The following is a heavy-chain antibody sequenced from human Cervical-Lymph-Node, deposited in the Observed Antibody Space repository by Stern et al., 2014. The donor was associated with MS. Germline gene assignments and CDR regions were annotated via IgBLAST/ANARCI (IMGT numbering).Heavy chain of an antibody. Sequence: VQLVESGAEVKKPASSVKVSCKASGGTSSNLVISWLRQAPGQGLAWVGGIIPVFDTANYAQKFQGRVTISADRSTSTVYLELIVLRSEDTAVYYCAREQGHWFDAWGQGTLVTVSS. CDR3: AREQGHWFDA. CDR2: IIPVFDTA. J-gene: IGHJ5*02. CDR1: GGTSSNLV. V-gene: IGHV1-69*06.